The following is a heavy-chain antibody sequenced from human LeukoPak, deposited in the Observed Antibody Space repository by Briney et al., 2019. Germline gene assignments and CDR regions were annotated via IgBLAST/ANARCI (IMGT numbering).Heavy chain of an antibody. CDR3: ARSRRITIFGVVRRSGNWFDP. J-gene: IGHJ5*02. CDR1: GYTFTSYY. Sequence: ASVKVSCKASGYTFTSYYMHWVRQAPGQGLEWVGIINRSGGSTSYAQKFQGRVTMTRDTSTSTVYMELSSLRSEDTAVYYCARSRRITIFGVVRRSGNWFDPWGQGTLVTVSS. V-gene: IGHV1-46*03. D-gene: IGHD3-3*01. CDR2: INRSGGST.